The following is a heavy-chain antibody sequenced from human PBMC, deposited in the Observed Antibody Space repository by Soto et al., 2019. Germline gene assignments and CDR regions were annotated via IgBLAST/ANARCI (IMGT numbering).Heavy chain of an antibody. CDR1: GFTFSSYA. V-gene: IGHV3-23*01. CDR3: AKALETADFWSGPPGALFDY. J-gene: IGHJ4*02. CDR2: ISGGGGST. D-gene: IGHD3-3*01. Sequence: EVQLLESGGGLVQPGGSLRLSCAASGFTFSSYAMSWVRQAPGKGLEWVSAISGGGGSTYYADSVKGRFTNYRDNSKNTLSMQRDKLRAEDTAGYDCAKALETADFWSGPPGALFDYWGQGTLVTVSS.